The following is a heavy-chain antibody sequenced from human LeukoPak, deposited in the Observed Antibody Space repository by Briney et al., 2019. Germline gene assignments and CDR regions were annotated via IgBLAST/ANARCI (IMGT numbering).Heavy chain of an antibody. CDR2: ISGSGGST. Sequence: GGSLRLSCSASGFTFSTYWMSWVRQAPGKGLEWVSTISGSGGSTYYADSVKGRFTISRDNSKNTLYLQMNSLRAEDTAVYSCAKIDGSYFDYWGQGTLVTVSS. J-gene: IGHJ4*02. CDR1: GFTFSTYW. V-gene: IGHV3-23*01. D-gene: IGHD1-26*01. CDR3: AKIDGSYFDY.